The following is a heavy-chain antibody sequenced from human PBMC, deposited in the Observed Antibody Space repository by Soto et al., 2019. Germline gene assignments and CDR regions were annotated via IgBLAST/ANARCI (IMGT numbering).Heavy chain of an antibody. CDR1: GFTFSTYG. V-gene: IGHV3-30*18. J-gene: IGHJ4*02. D-gene: IGHD4-17*01. Sequence: QVQLVESGGGVVQPGRSLRLSCAASGFTFSTYGMHWVRQAPGKGLEWVAVISYHGNDKYYAESVKGRFTISRDNFKNTLYLQMDSPRAEDTAVYYCAKDHLLTTVTTVGDWGQGTLVTVSS. CDR2: ISYHGNDK. CDR3: AKDHLLTTVTTVGD.